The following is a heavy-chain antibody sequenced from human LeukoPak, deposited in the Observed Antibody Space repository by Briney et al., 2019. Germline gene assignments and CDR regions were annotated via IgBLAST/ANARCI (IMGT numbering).Heavy chain of an antibody. V-gene: IGHV4-59*01. CDR3: ARLGDAFFDY. CDR1: GGSISSYY. D-gene: IGHD3-16*01. Sequence: SETLSLTCTVSGGSISSYYWSWIRQPPGKGLEWIGYIYYSGSTNYNPSLKSRVTISVDTSKNQFSLKLSSVTAADTAVYYCARLGDAFFDYWGQGTLVTVSS. CDR2: IYYSGST. J-gene: IGHJ4*02.